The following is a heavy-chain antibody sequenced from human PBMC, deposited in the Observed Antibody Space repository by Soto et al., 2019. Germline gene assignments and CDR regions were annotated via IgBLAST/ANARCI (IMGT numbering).Heavy chain of an antibody. CDR3: TTDRLVIISY. CDR2: ISASGAAT. J-gene: IGHJ4*02. CDR1: EFTFSNYA. V-gene: IGHV3-23*01. Sequence: EVQLLESGGGLVQPGGSLRLSCTASEFTFSNYAMSWVRQAPGKGLEWVSAISASGAATYYVDSVKGRFTISRDNSKNTLYVQMNSLKTEDTAVYYCTTDRLVIISYWGQGTLVTVSS. D-gene: IGHD3-9*01.